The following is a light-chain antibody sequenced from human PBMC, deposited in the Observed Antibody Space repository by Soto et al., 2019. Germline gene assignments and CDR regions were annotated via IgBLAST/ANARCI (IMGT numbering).Light chain of an antibody. CDR3: TSYTSIYTYV. CDR1: SSDVGGYNY. J-gene: IGLJ1*01. CDR2: DVT. Sequence: SLLRERACVAACPGQAITISCTGTSSDVGGYNYVAWYQQHPDKAPKLLIYDVTNRPSGVSIRFSGSKSGDTASLTISGLLPEDEADYYCTSYTSIYTYVFGTGTKVTF. V-gene: IGLV2-14*01.